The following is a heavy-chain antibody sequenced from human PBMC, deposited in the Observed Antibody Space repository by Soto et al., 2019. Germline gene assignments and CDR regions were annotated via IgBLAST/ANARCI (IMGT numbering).Heavy chain of an antibody. CDR3: ARDGVDKFGELLLIAY. V-gene: IGHV3-11*01. CDR1: GSTFSDYY. CDR2: ISSSGSTI. D-gene: IGHD3-10*01. J-gene: IGHJ4*02. Sequence: QVQLVESGGGLVKPGGSLRLSCAASGSTFSDYYMSWIRQAPRKGLEWVSYISSSGSTIYYADSVKGRFTISRDNAKNSLYLKMNSLRAEDPAVYYCARDGVDKFGELLLIAYWGQGTLVPASS.